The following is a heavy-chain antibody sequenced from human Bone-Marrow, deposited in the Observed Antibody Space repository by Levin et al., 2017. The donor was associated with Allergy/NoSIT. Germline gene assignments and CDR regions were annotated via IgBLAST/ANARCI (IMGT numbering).Heavy chain of an antibody. CDR3: ARTFFGDDY. D-gene: IGHD3-16*01. Sequence: GESLKISCAASGFMFSNYAMSWFRQGPGKGLEWVSGISGTSDRTHYADSVKGRFSISRDNSENTLSLQMNSLRVEDTAIYYCARTFFGDDYWGQGTLVTVSS. V-gene: IGHV3-23*01. CDR1: GFMFSNYA. J-gene: IGHJ4*02. CDR2: ISGTSDRT.